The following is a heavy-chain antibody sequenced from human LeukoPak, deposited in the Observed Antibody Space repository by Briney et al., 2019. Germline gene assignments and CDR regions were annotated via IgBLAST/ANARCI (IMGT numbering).Heavy chain of an antibody. CDR3: ANYDFWSGYPDY. CDR1: GFTFSSYS. CDR2: ISSSSSYI. J-gene: IGHJ4*02. Sequence: PGGSLRLSCAASGFTFSSYSMNWVRQAPGKGLEWVSSISSSSSYIYYADSVKGRFTSSRDNAKNSLYLKMNSLRAEDTAVYYCANYDFWSGYPDYWGQGTLVTVSS. D-gene: IGHD3-3*01. V-gene: IGHV3-21*01.